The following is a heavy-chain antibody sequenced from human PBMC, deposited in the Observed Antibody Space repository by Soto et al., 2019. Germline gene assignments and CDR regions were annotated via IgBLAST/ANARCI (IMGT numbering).Heavy chain of an antibody. V-gene: IGHV1-69*04. CDR2: IIPILGIA. CDR3: AREAGTTSGWFDP. D-gene: IGHD1-7*01. Sequence: GASVKVSCTASGGTFSSYTISWVRQAPGQGLEWMGRIIPILGIANYAQKFQGRVTITADKSTSTAYMELSSLRSEDTAVYYCAREAGTTSGWFDPWGQGTLVTVSS. CDR1: GGTFSSYT. J-gene: IGHJ5*02.